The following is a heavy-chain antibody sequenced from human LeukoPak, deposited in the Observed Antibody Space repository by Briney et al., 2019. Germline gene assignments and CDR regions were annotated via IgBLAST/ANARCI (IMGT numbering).Heavy chain of an antibody. D-gene: IGHD4-17*01. J-gene: IGHJ4*02. CDR2: ISSSNSYI. CDR3: ASVDGKLDY. V-gene: IGHV3-21*01. Sequence: PGGSLTLSCAASAFTFSSYSMNWVRQAQGKGMGWVSSISSSNSYIYYADSVKGRFTISRDNAKNSLYLQMNSLRAEDTAVYYCASVDGKLDYWGQGTLVTVSS. CDR1: AFTFSSYS.